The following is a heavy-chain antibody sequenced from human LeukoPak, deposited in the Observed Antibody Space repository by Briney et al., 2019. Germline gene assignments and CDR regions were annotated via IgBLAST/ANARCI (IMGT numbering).Heavy chain of an antibody. CDR2: INQDASEI. CDR1: GFTFRTYW. CDR3: ATDRDNSDWQKRFDS. Sequence: GGSLRLSCADSGFTFRTYWMNWYRQAPGKGLEWVGNINQDASEINYVDSVRGLFTISRDNAKNSLHLQMNSLRAEDTAVDYCATDRDNSDWQKRFDSWGQGTLVTVSS. J-gene: IGHJ4*02. V-gene: IGHV3-7*01. D-gene: IGHD2-21*02.